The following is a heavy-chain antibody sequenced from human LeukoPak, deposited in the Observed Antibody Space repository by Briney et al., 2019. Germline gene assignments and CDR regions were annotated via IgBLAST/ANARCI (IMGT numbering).Heavy chain of an antibody. CDR2: IYYTGRT. V-gene: IGHV4-59*01. D-gene: IGHD2-15*01. Sequence: SETLSLTCTVSAGSISGYYWTWIRQPPGQGLEWIGYIYYTGRTNYNPSLKSRVAISLDTSKHQFSLKLNSVTAADTAVYYCARWFCSGGSCRGAVDYWGQGTLVTV. J-gene: IGHJ4*02. CDR3: ARWFCSGGSCRGAVDY. CDR1: AGSISGYY.